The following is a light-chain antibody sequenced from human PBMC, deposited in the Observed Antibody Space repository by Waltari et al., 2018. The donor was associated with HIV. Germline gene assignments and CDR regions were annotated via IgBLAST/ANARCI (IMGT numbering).Light chain of an antibody. J-gene: IGLJ1*01. CDR2: YDD. Sequence: QSVLTQPPSVSEAPRQRVTISCSGSSSNNGNNAVNWYQQVPGKAPKLLIYYDDLLSSGVSDRFSGSKSGTSASLAIRGLQSEDEAEYYCAAWDDYLNGYVFGSGTKVTVL. CDR3: AAWDDYLNGYV. V-gene: IGLV1-36*01. CDR1: SSNNGNNA.